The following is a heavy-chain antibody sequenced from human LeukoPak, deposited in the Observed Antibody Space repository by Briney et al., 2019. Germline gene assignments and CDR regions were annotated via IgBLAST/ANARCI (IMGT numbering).Heavy chain of an antibody. CDR3: AKDKRYSYGIFVY. D-gene: IGHD5-18*01. V-gene: IGHV3-30*02. CDR2: IRYDGSNK. J-gene: IGHJ4*02. CDR1: GFTFSSYG. Sequence: GGSLRLSCAASGFTFSSYGMHWVRQAPGKGLEWVAFIRYDGSNKYYADSVKGRFTISRDNSKNTLYLQMNSLRAEDTAVYYCAKDKRYSYGIFVYWGQGTLVTVSS.